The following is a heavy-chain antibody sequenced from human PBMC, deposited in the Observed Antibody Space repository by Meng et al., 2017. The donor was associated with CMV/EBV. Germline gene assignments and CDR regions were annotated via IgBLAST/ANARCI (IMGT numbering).Heavy chain of an antibody. V-gene: IGHV3-48*04. CDR2: ISSSSTTI. D-gene: IGHD2-2*03. CDR3: ARDGYCSSTSCYAVAY. Sequence: GESLKISCAASGFTFSTYSMNWFRQAPGKGLEWVSYISSSSTTIYYADSVKGRFTISRDNAKYSLYLQMKNLRAQDTAVYYCARDGYCSSTSCYAVAYWGQGTLVTVSS. CDR1: GFTFSTYS. J-gene: IGHJ4*02.